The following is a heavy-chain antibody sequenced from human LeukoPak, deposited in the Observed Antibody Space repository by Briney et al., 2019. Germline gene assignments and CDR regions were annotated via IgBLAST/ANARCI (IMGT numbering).Heavy chain of an antibody. Sequence: ASVKVSCKASGYTFTSYGISWVRQAPGQGLEWMGWISGNNGNTKYAQKFQGRVTMTTDTSTSTAYMEMRSLRSDDTAVYYCARILRFYGTVTTKSGIWFDPWGQGTLVPVSS. V-gene: IGHV1-18*01. CDR2: ISGNNGNT. J-gene: IGHJ5*02. CDR1: GYTFTSYG. D-gene: IGHD4-17*01. CDR3: ARILRFYGTVTTKSGIWFDP.